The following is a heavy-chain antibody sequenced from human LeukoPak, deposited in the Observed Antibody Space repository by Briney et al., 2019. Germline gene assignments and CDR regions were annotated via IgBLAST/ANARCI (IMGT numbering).Heavy chain of an antibody. J-gene: IGHJ4*02. CDR3: ARHKYSSSWSFDY. CDR1: GGSFSGYY. CDR2: IYSSGST. Sequence: PSETLSLTCAVYGGSFSGYYWSWIRQPAGKGLEWIGRIYSSGSTNYNPSPKSRVTMSVDTSKNQFSLKLSSVTAADTAVYYCARHKYSSSWSFDYWGQGTLVTVSS. D-gene: IGHD6-13*01. V-gene: IGHV4-59*10.